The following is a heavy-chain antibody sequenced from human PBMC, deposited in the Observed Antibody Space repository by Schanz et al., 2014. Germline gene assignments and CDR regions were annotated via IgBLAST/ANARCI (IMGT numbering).Heavy chain of an antibody. CDR3: AKAADWPVTRFEP. CDR2: LSEGGGGT. D-gene: IGHD3-9*01. V-gene: IGHV3-23*01. CDR1: GFSFTTYA. J-gene: IGHJ5*02. Sequence: EVQLLESGGGLVQPGGSLRLSCASSGFSFTTYAMSWVRQAPGKGLEWVSALSEGGGGTHYADSVRGRFTISSDSSKNTLYLQMSSLRADDTAVYYCAKAADWPVTRFEPWGQGTLVTVSS.